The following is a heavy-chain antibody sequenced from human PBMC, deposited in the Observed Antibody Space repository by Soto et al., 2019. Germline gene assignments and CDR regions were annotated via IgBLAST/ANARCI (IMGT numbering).Heavy chain of an antibody. J-gene: IGHJ6*03. CDR1: GGSISSYY. D-gene: IGHD2-8*01. CDR2: IYYSGST. CDR3: ARIPNETSYYYYYYYMDV. V-gene: IGHV4-59*01. Sequence: SETLSLTCTVSGGSISSYYWSWIRQPPGKGLEWIGYIYYSGSTNYNPSLKSRVTISVDTSKNQFSLKLSSVTAADTAVYYCARIPNETSYYYYYYYMDVWGKGTTVTAP.